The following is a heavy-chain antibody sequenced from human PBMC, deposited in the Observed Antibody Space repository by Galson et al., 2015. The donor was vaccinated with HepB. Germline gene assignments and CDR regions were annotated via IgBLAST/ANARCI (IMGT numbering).Heavy chain of an antibody. CDR2: VYSSGNT. CDR3: ARGGASFDY. CDR1: GGSICPYY. J-gene: IGHJ4*02. Sequence: ETLSLTCFVSGGSICPYYRSWIRQPPGKRLGWFGYVYSSGNTNYNPSLKSRVTISVDRSKNYFSLKLSSVTAADTAIYYCARGGASFDYWGEGLLVTVSS. V-gene: IGHV4-59*01. D-gene: IGHD2-21*01.